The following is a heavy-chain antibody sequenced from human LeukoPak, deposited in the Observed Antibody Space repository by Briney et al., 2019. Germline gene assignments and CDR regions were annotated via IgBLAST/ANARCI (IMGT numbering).Heavy chain of an antibody. CDR2: ISGSGGST. CDR3: AKDDAVIVGATTG. CDR1: GFTFSSYS. Sequence: GGSLRLSCAASGFTFSSYSMSWVCQAPGKGLEWVSAISGSGGSTYYADSVKGRFTISRDNSKNTLYLQMNSLRAEDTAVYYCAKDDAVIVGATTGWGQGTLVTVSS. D-gene: IGHD1-26*01. V-gene: IGHV3-23*01. J-gene: IGHJ4*02.